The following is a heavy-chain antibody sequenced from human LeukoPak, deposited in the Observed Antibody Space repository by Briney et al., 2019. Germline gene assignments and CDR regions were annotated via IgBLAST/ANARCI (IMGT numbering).Heavy chain of an antibody. CDR3: ARGAPDYGDYPTDV. CDR1: GYTFTSYG. J-gene: IGHJ6*04. D-gene: IGHD4-17*01. Sequence: ASVKVSCKASGYTFTSYGISWVRQAPGQGLEWMGWISAYNGNTNYAQKLQGRVTMTTDTSTSTAYMELSSLRSEDTAVYYCARGAPDYGDYPTDVWGKGTTVTVSS. V-gene: IGHV1-18*04. CDR2: ISAYNGNT.